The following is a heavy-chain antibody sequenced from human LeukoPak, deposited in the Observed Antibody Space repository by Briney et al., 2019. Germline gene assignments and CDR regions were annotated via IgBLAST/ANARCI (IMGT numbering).Heavy chain of an antibody. CDR1: GDSVSNNIAA. CDR2: TYYRSKWYN. J-gene: IGHJ5*02. Sequence: SQTLSLTCAISGDSVSNNIAAWNWIRQSPSRGLEWLGRTYYRSKWYNDYAASVKSRITINPDTSKNQFSLQVNSVTPEDTAVYYCARDSPSYYYDSSGYHNWFDPWGQGTLVTVSS. V-gene: IGHV6-1*01. D-gene: IGHD3-22*01. CDR3: ARDSPSYYYDSSGYHNWFDP.